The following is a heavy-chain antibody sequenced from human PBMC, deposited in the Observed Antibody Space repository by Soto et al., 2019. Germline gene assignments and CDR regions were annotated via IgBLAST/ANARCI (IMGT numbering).Heavy chain of an antibody. CDR2: IYYSGNT. V-gene: IGHV4-31*03. CDR3: ARDAPVALGVLNYMDI. Sequence: SETLSLTCTVSGGSISSGYYWSWIRQYPGKGLEWIGYIYYSGNTYYNPSLKSRVSISLDTSKSQFSLKLDSVTAADTAVYYCARDAPVALGVLNYMDIWGQGTTVNVSS. J-gene: IGHJ6*01. CDR1: GGSISSGYY. D-gene: IGHD3-3*02.